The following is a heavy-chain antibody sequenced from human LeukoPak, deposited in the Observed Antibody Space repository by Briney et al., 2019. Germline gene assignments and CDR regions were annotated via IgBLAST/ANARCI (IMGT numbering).Heavy chain of an antibody. CDR2: ILPIFRTA. J-gene: IGHJ6*03. CDR3: ARGGPITPISSNSYYYMDV. V-gene: IGHV1-69*13. D-gene: IGHD1-14*01. Sequence: GASVKVSCKASGGTFIYYAINWVRQAPGQGLEWMGGILPIFRTANYAQRFQGRVTITADESTSTAYMELSSLRSEDTAVYYCARGGPITPISSNSYYYMDVWGKGTTVTVSS. CDR1: GGTFIYYA.